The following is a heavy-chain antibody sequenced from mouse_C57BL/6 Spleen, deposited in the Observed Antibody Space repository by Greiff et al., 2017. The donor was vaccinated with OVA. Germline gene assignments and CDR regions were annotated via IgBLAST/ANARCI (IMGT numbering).Heavy chain of an antibody. CDR1: GFSLSTFGMG. J-gene: IGHJ4*01. CDR2: IWWDDDK. CDR3: ARMDYDYGEYAMDY. V-gene: IGHV8-8*01. Sequence: QVTLKESGPGILQPSQTLSLTCSFSGFSLSTFGMGVGWIRQPSGKGLEWLAHIWWDDDKYYNPALKSRLTISKDTSKNQVFLKIANVDTADTATYYCARMDYDYGEYAMDYWGQGTSVTVSS. D-gene: IGHD2-4*01.